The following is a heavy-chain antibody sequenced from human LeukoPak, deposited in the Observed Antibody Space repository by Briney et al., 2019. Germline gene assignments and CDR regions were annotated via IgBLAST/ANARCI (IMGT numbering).Heavy chain of an antibody. V-gene: IGHV4-59*08. Sequence: PSETLSLTCTVSGGSISSYYWSWIRQPPGKGLEWIGYIYYSGSTNYNPSLKSRVTISVDTSKNQFSLKLSSVTAADTAVYYCARHHVPVFGDIDYMDVWGKGTTVTVSS. CDR3: ARHHVPVFGDIDYMDV. CDR2: IYYSGST. J-gene: IGHJ6*03. D-gene: IGHD3-10*01. CDR1: GGSISSYY.